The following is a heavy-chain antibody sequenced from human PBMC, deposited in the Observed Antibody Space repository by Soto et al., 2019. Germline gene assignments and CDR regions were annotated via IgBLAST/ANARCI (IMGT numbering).Heavy chain of an antibody. V-gene: IGHV4-30-4*01. D-gene: IGHD2-2*01. J-gene: IGHJ4*02. CDR2: IYYSGST. CDR3: ARVHRGADIVLVPAAMPFDY. CDR1: GGSISSGDYY. Sequence: PSETLSLTCTVSGGSISSGDYYWSWIRQPPGKGLEWIGYIYYSGSTYYNPSLKSRVTISVDTSKNQFSLKLSSVTAADTAVYYCARVHRGADIVLVPAAMPFDYWGQGTLVTVSS.